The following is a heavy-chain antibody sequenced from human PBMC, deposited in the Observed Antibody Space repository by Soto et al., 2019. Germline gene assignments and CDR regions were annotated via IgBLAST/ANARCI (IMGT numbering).Heavy chain of an antibody. D-gene: IGHD3-22*01. Sequence: PSLTCTVSGGSISSGDYYWSWIRQPPGKGLEWIGYIYYSGSTYYSLSLTSRVTISVDTSKNQFSLKLSSVTAADTAVYYCARGSQISIDSSGYYGDFRKDYYYYYGMDVWGQGTTVTVSS. V-gene: IGHV4-30-4*01. CDR3: ARGSQISIDSSGYYGDFRKDYYYYYGMDV. J-gene: IGHJ6*02. CDR2: IYYSGST. CDR1: GGSISSGDYY.